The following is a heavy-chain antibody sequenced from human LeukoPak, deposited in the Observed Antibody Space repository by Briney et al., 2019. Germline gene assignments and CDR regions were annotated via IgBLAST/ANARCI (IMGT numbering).Heavy chain of an antibody. CDR3: ARDRGYFDN. V-gene: IGHV3-21*01. Sequence: GGPLSLSCAAPGFPFSIYSLNWVRQPPGKGLEWLSSITSSSNYIYYADSVKGRFTISRDNVQNSLYLQMNSLRAEDTAMYYCARDRGYFDNWGQGTLVTVSS. J-gene: IGHJ4*02. CDR1: GFPFSIYS. CDR2: ITSSSNYI.